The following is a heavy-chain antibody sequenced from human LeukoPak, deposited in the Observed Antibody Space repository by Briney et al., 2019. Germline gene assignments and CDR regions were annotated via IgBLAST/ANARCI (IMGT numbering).Heavy chain of an antibody. D-gene: IGHD2-15*01. Sequence: PGGSLRLSCAASGFTFSGFGVHWVRQAPGKGLEWVANIKRDGSAKSYVDSVKGRFTISRDNAKNSLYLQMNSLRAEDTAVYYCAKAPSYCSGGSCYNYYYYMDVWGKGTTVTISS. CDR1: GFTFSGFG. CDR2: IKRDGSAK. CDR3: AKAPSYCSGGSCYNYYYYMDV. J-gene: IGHJ6*03. V-gene: IGHV3-7*01.